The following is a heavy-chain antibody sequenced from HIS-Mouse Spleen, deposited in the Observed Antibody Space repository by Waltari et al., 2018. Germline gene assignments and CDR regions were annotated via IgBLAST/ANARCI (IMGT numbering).Heavy chain of an antibody. CDR3: AREIPYSSSWYDWYFDL. V-gene: IGHV4-39*07. CDR1: GGPISSSRYD. CDR2: IYYSGST. Sequence: QLQLQESGPGLVKPSETLALTCTVSGGPISSSRYDWGWIRQPPGKGLELIGSIYYSGSTSYNPSLKSRVTISVDTSKNQFSLKLSSVTAADTAVYYCAREIPYSSSWYDWYFDLWGRGTLVTVSS. J-gene: IGHJ2*01. D-gene: IGHD6-13*01.